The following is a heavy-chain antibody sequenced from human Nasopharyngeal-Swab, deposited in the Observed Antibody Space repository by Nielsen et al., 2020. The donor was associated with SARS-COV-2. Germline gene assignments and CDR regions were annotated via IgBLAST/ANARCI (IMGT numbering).Heavy chain of an antibody. D-gene: IGHD3-16*02. J-gene: IGHJ4*02. CDR1: GFTFSSYA. V-gene: IGHV3-23*01. CDR2: ISGSGGST. CDR3: AKDPSAYDYVWGSSRYRGYFDY. Sequence: GGSLRLSCAASGFTFSSYAMSWVRQAPGKGLEWVSAISGSGGSTYYADSVKGRLTISRDNSKNTLYLQMNSLRAEDTAVYYCAKDPSAYDYVWGSSRYRGYFDYWGQGTLVTVSS.